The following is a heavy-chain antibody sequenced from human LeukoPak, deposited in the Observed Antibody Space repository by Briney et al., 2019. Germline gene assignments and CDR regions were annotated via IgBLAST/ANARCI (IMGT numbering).Heavy chain of an antibody. CDR2: IWYGGSNK. CDR3: AKSSGSSNDAFDI. J-gene: IGHJ3*02. V-gene: IGHV3-30*02. D-gene: IGHD1-26*01. CDR1: GFNFRTYG. Sequence: GGSLRLSCAASGFNFRTYGMHWVRQAPGKGLEWVAVIWYGGSNKYYADSVKGRFTISRDNSKNTLYLQMNSLRAEDTAVYYCAKSSGSSNDAFDIWGQGTMVTVSS.